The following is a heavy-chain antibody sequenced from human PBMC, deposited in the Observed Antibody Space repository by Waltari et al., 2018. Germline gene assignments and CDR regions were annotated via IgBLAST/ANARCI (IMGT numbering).Heavy chain of an antibody. CDR1: GGSINTYF. V-gene: IGHV4-59*08. CDR3: ARWDSPGRYFGD. D-gene: IGHD1-20*01. Sequence: QVQLQGSGPGLVKFSETLSLTCSVTGGSINTYFWNWIRQPPGKGLQCIVYIRHTGETKCNPSLKSRVTMAVATSKSQFALKLTSVSATDTAVYFCARWDSPGRYFGDWGQGTPVTVSS. J-gene: IGHJ4*02. CDR2: IRHTGET.